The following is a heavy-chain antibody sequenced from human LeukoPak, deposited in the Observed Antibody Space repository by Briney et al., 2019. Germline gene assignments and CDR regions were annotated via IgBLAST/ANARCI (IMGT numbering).Heavy chain of an antibody. CDR2: IYYSGST. Sequence: SETLSLTCTVSGGSISSSSYYWGWIRQPPGKGLEWIGSIYYSGSTYYNPSLKSRVTISVDTSKNQFSLKLSSVTAADTAVYYCARRGGYSSSTVFDYWGQGTLVTVSS. D-gene: IGHD6-6*01. J-gene: IGHJ4*02. CDR1: GGSISSSSYY. V-gene: IGHV4-39*01. CDR3: ARRGGYSSSTVFDY.